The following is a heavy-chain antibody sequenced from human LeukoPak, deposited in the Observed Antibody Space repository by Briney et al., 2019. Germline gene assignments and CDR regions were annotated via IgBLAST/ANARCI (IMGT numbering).Heavy chain of an antibody. CDR1: GYTFTSYD. Sequence: ASVTVSCKASGYTFTSYDINWVRQATGQGLEWMGWMNPNSGNTGYAQKFQGRVTMTRNTSISTAYMELSSLRSEDTAVYYCARHCSSTSCPPTTVTTHTYYYYGMDVWGQGTTVTVSS. CDR3: ARHCSSTSCPPTTVTTHTYYYYGMDV. D-gene: IGHD2-2*01. CDR2: MNPNSGNT. J-gene: IGHJ6*02. V-gene: IGHV1-8*01.